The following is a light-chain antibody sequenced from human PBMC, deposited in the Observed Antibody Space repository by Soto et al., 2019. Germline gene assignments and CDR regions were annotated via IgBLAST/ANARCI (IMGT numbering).Light chain of an antibody. V-gene: IGLV2-11*01. J-gene: IGLJ1*01. CDR1: SSDIGAYNY. Sequence: QSALTQPRSVSGSPGQSVTISCTGTSSDIGAYNYVSWYQQHPGKAPKFLILDVYKRPSGVPDRFSGSKSDNTASLTISGLQAEDEADYYCCPYAGTYSYVFGTGTKLTVL. CDR3: CPYAGTYSYV. CDR2: DVY.